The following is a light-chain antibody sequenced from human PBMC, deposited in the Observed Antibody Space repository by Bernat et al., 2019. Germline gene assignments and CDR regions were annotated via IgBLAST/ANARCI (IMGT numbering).Light chain of an antibody. CDR1: QSVSSSY. CDR3: QLYGNSPPAYT. Sequence: EIVLTQSPGTLSLSPGETATLSCRASQSVSSSYLAWYQQKPGQAPRLLMYGASSRAPGIPDRFSGSGSGTDFTLTISRLEPEDFAVYYWQLYGNSPPAYTFGQGTKLEIQ. J-gene: IGKJ2*01. V-gene: IGKV3-20*01. CDR2: GAS.